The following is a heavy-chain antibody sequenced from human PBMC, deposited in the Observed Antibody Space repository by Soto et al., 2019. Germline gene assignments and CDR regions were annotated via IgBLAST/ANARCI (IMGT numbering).Heavy chain of an antibody. D-gene: IGHD1-26*01. CDR1: GFTFSSYG. Sequence: PGGSLRLSCAASGFTFSSYGMHWVRQAPGKGLEWVAVISYDGSNKYYADSVKGRFTISRDNSQNTLFLQMNSLRDEDSAIYYCASEGRLKSPAYWGQGTLVTVSS. CDR2: ISYDGSNK. CDR3: ASEGRLKSPAY. J-gene: IGHJ1*01. V-gene: IGHV3-30*03.